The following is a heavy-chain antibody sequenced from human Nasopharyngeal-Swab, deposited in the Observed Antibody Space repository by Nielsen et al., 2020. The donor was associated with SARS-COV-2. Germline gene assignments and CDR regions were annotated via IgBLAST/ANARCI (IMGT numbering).Heavy chain of an antibody. V-gene: IGHV4-34*09. CDR2: INHSGST. CDR1: GGSFSGYY. J-gene: IGHJ6*04. CDR3: ARDAGTGWDGVVMYV. Sequence: LRLSCAVYGGSFSGYYWSWIRQPPGKGLEWIGEINHSGSTNYNPSLKSRVTISVDTSKNQFSLKLSSVTAADTAVYYCARDAGTGWDGVVMYVWGKGTTVTVSS. D-gene: IGHD3-3*01.